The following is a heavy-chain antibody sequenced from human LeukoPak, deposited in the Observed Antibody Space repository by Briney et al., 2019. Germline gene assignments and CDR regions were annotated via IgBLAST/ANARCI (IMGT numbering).Heavy chain of an antibody. D-gene: IGHD4-17*01. CDR2: IYYSGST. J-gene: IGHJ4*02. Sequence: SQTLSLTCAVSXGSISSGGYSWSWIRXXXXXXXEWIGYIYYSGSTNYNPSLKSRVTISVDTSKNQFSLKLSSVTAADTAVYYCARQHYEYYFDYWGQGTLVTVSS. CDR1: XGSISSGGYS. CDR3: ARQHYEYYFDY. V-gene: IGHV4-30-4*07.